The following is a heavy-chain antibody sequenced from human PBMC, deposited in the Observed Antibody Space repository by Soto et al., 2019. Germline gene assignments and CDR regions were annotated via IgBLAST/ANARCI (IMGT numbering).Heavy chain of an antibody. CDR3: ARDRTRFAY. D-gene: IGHD1-1*01. V-gene: IGHV3-7*01. J-gene: IGHJ4*02. Sequence: EVQLVESGGSLVQPGGSLRLSCAASGFTFSSYWMSWVRQAPGKGLEWVATIKQDGSERYNVDSVEGRFTISRDNGKNALYLQMNSLRAEDAALYYCARDRTRFAYWCQGALVAVSS. CDR1: GFTFSSYW. CDR2: IKQDGSER.